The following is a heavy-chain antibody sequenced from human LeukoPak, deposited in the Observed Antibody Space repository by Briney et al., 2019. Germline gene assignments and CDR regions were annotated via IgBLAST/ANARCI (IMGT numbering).Heavy chain of an antibody. CDR3: AKDISGIAAAGTSWGYFDL. V-gene: IGHV3-30*02. D-gene: IGHD6-13*01. CDR2: IRYDGSNK. J-gene: IGHJ2*01. CDR1: GFTFSSYG. Sequence: GGSLRLSCAASGFTFSSYGMHWVRQAPGKGLEWVAFIRYDGSNKYYADSVKGRFTISRDNSKNTLYLQMNSLRAEDTAVYYCAKDISGIAAAGTSWGYFDLWGRGTLVTVSS.